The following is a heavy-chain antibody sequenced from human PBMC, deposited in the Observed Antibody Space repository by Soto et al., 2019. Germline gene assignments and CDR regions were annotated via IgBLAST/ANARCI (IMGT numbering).Heavy chain of an antibody. CDR2: ISSSSAYI. D-gene: IGHD3-16*01. CDR1: GFTFGSFT. V-gene: IGHV3-21*06. Sequence: EVHLVEAGGGLVKPGESLTLSCAASGFTFGSFTLNWVRQPPGKGLEWVSSISSSSAYIYYAESVKGRFTISRDNARSTLYLQMNSLRLDDTAVYFCARDGLTFGGDWGQGTLVAVSS. CDR3: ARDGLTFGGD. J-gene: IGHJ4*02.